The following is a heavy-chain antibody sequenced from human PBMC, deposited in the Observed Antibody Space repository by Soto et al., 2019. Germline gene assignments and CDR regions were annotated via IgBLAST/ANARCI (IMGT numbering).Heavy chain of an antibody. Sequence: QVQLVESGGGVVQPGRSLRLFCAASGFTFNTYAVHWVRQAPGKGLEWVAVISYDGSNKYYADSVKGRFTISRDNTKNTLYLQMNSLTAEDTAVYYCARGYNWNYYDTDYWGQGTLVTVSS. CDR2: ISYDGSNK. CDR3: ARGYNWNYYDTDY. V-gene: IGHV3-30-3*01. CDR1: GFTFNTYA. J-gene: IGHJ4*02. D-gene: IGHD1-20*01.